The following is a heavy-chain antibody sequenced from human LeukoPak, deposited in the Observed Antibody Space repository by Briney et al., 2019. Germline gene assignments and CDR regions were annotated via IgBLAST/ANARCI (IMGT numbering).Heavy chain of an antibody. CDR2: IYYSGNT. V-gene: IGHV4-39*07. Sequence: SETLSLTCSVSGGSMSSSSYYWGWIRQPPGKGLEWIGTIYYSGNTYYNPSLKSRFTISVDTSKNQFSLKLSSVTAADTAVYYCARGTPDAFDIWGQGTMVTVSS. D-gene: IGHD1/OR15-1a*01. CDR3: ARGTPDAFDI. CDR1: GGSMSSSSYY. J-gene: IGHJ3*02.